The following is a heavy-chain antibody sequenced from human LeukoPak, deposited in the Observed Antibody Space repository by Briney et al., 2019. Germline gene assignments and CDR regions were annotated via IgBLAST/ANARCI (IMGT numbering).Heavy chain of an antibody. V-gene: IGHV4-59*01. CDR2: IFYTGFT. CDR3: ARDANGGNSWGWFDP. D-gene: IGHD4-23*01. CDR1: AGSISDSY. J-gene: IGHJ5*02. Sequence: SETLFLTCTVSAGSISDSYWSWLRQSPGKGLEWIGYIFYTGFTHYNPSLESRVTISVDTSKKQFSLRLKSVTAADTAVYYCARDANGGNSWGWFDPWGQGTLVTVSS.